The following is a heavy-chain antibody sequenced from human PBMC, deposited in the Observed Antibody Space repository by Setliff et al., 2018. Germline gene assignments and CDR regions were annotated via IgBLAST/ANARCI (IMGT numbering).Heavy chain of an antibody. CDR3: VREGVDSRSSTDYRYYMDG. V-gene: IGHV1-69*05. CDR2: TIPMFGTT. CDR1: GATFSSYG. D-gene: IGHD3-22*01. J-gene: IGHJ6*03. Sequence: SVKVSCKASGATFSSYGISWVRQAPGQGLEWMGGTIPMFGTTEYAQKFQGRLTIITDESTNTAFMQLSSLRSDDTAVYYCVREGVDSRSSTDYRYYMDGWG.